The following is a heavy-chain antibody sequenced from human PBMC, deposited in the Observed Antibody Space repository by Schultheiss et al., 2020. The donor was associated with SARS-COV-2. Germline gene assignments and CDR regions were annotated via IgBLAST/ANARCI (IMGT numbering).Heavy chain of an antibody. D-gene: IGHD6-13*01. Sequence: GESLKISCAASGFTVSSNYMSWVRQAPGKGLEWVSVIYSGGSTYYADSVKGRFTISRDNSKNTLYLQMNSLRAEDTAVYYCARDRSIAAAGPNYYYYMDVWGKGTTVTVSS. CDR2: IYSGGST. J-gene: IGHJ6*03. CDR3: ARDRSIAAAGPNYYYYMDV. V-gene: IGHV3-53*01. CDR1: GFTVSSNY.